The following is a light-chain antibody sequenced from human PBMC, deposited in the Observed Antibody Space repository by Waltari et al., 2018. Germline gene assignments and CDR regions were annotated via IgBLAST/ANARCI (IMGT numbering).Light chain of an antibody. CDR2: WAS. CDR3: HQYFTFPFT. V-gene: IGKV4-1*01. CDR1: QSVFYSSNSKNY. J-gene: IGKJ3*01. Sequence: DIVMTQSPDSLAVSLGERATINCKSSQSVFYSSNSKNYLAWYQQKPGQPPRLLFYWASSRASGVPGRFSGGESYTDFTLTISSLQAEDVAVYFCHQYFTFPFTFGPGTKVQLK.